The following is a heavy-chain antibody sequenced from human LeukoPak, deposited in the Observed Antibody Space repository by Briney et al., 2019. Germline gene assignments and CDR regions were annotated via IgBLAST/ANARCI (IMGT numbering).Heavy chain of an antibody. CDR2: IYYSGNN. J-gene: IGHJ4*02. CDR1: GCTISSSSYY. CDR3: ARYCNGGSCYSVGY. Sequence: SETLSLTCTVSGCTISSSSYYWVRIRQPPGKGLEWIGSIYYSGNNYYNPSLKSRVTISVDTSKNKFSLKLSSVTAADTAVYYCARYCNGGSCYSVGYWGQGALVTVSS. D-gene: IGHD2-15*01. V-gene: IGHV4-39*01.